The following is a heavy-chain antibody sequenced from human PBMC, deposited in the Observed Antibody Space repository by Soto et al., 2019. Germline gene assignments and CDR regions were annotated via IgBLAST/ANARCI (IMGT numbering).Heavy chain of an antibody. J-gene: IGHJ3*02. V-gene: IGHV3-23*01. Sequence: EVQLLESGGGLVQPGGSLRLSCAASGFTFSSYAMSWVRQAPGKGLEWVSAISGSGGSTYYADSVKGRFTISRDNSKNTLYLQMNSLRAEDTAVYYCLTATLFKDAFDIWGQGTMVTVSS. CDR1: GFTFSSYA. CDR2: ISGSGGST. D-gene: IGHD2-15*01. CDR3: LTATLFKDAFDI.